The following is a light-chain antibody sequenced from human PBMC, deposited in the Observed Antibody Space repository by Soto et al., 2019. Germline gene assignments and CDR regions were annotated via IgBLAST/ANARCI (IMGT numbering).Light chain of an antibody. CDR3: QQYNNWPRT. J-gene: IGKJ2*01. CDR2: GAS. CDR1: QSVSSN. V-gene: IGKV3-15*01. Sequence: EIVMTQSPATLSVSPGERATLSCRASQSVSSNLAWYQQKPGQAPRLLIYGASTRATGLPARFSGSGSGTEFTLTISSLRSEDFAVYYCQQYNNWPRTFGQGTKLEIK.